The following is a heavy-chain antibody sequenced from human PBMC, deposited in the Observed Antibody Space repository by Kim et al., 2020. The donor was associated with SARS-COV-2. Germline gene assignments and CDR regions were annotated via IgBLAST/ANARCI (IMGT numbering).Heavy chain of an antibody. CDR1: GYTFTSYA. CDR3: ARGYYYYGDLYYFDY. V-gene: IGHV1-3*01. Sequence: ASVKVSCKASGYTFTSYAMHWVRQAPGQRLEWMGWINAGNGNTKYSQKFQGRVTITRDTSASTAYMELSSLRSEDTAVYYCARGYYYYGDLYYFDYWGQGTLVTVSS. CDR2: INAGNGNT. D-gene: IGHD4-17*01. J-gene: IGHJ4*02.